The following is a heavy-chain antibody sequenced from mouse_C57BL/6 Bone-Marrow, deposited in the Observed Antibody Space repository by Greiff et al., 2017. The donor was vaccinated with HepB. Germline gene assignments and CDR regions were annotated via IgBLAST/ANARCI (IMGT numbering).Heavy chain of an antibody. Sequence: EVQLQESGPGLVKPSQSLSLTCSVTGYSITSGYYWNWIRQFPGNKLEWMGYISYDGSNNYNPSLKNRISITRDTSKNQFFLKLNSVTTEDTATYYCARFGYYGIISNWYFDVWGTGTTVTVSS. V-gene: IGHV3-6*01. CDR1: GYSITSGYY. J-gene: IGHJ1*03. D-gene: IGHD1-1*01. CDR2: ISYDGSN. CDR3: ARFGYYGIISNWYFDV.